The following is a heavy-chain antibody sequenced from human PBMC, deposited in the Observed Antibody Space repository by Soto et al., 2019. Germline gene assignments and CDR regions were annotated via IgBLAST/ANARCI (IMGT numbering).Heavy chain of an antibody. Sequence: GASVKVSGKASGYTFTSYDINWVRQATGQGLEWMGWMNPNSGNTGYAQKFQGRVTMTRNTSISTAYMELSSLRSEDTAVYYCATEIGSSSWYYYYGMDVWGQGTTVTVSS. CDR1: GYTFTSYD. D-gene: IGHD6-13*01. V-gene: IGHV1-8*01. CDR2: MNPNSGNT. CDR3: ATEIGSSSWYYYYGMDV. J-gene: IGHJ6*02.